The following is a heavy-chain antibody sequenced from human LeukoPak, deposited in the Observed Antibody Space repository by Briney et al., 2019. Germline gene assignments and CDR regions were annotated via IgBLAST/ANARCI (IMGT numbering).Heavy chain of an antibody. CDR1: GFTFSSYW. V-gene: IGHV3-74*01. D-gene: IGHD6-13*01. CDR3: ARVWSPPYTSSWPEYFDF. J-gene: IGHJ4*02. CDR2: INSDGSST. Sequence: GGSLRLSCAASGFTFSSYWMHWVRQAPGKGLVWVSRINSDGSSTSYADSVKGRFTISRDNAKNTLYLQMNSLRAEDTAVYYCARVWSPPYTSSWPEYFDFWGQGTLVTVSS.